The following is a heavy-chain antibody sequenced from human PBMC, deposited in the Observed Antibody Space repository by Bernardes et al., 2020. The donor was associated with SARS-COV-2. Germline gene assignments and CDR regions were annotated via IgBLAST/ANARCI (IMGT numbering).Heavy chain of an antibody. Sequence: ASVKVSCKTSGYTFTSYGISWVRQAPGQGLEWMGWISAYSGGTNYAQKFQGRVTMTRDTSISTAYMELSRLRSDDTAVYYCSREPTPQLLIGGAFDVWGQGTMVTVSS. V-gene: IGHV1-2*02. J-gene: IGHJ3*01. CDR1: GYTFTSYG. CDR2: ISAYSGGT. CDR3: SREPTPQLLIGGAFDV. D-gene: IGHD2-2*01.